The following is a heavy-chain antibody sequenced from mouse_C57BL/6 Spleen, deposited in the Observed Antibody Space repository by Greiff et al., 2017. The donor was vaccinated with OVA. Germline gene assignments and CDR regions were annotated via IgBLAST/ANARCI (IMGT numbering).Heavy chain of an antibody. J-gene: IGHJ4*01. CDR1: GYTFTSYW. CDR3: ARKSDTTVVATRGYAMDY. D-gene: IGHD1-1*01. V-gene: IGHV1-64*01. Sequence: QVQLQQPGAELVKPGASVKLSCKASGYTFTSYWMHWVKQRPGQGLEWIGMIHPNSGSTNYNEKFKSKATLTVDKSSSTAYMQLSSLTSEDSAVYYGARKSDTTVVATRGYAMDYWGQGTSVTVSS. CDR2: IHPNSGST.